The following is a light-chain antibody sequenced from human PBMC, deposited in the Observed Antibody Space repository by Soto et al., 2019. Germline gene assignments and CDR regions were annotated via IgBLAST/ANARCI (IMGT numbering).Light chain of an antibody. CDR2: SAS. Sequence: EIVMTQSPATLSVSPGERATLSCRASQSVSSNLAWHQQKPGQAPRLLIYSASTRATGTPARFSGSGSGTEFTLTISSLLSEDLAVYYCQQYDIWPLTFGQGTRLEIK. CDR3: QQYDIWPLT. CDR1: QSVSSN. V-gene: IGKV3-15*01. J-gene: IGKJ5*01.